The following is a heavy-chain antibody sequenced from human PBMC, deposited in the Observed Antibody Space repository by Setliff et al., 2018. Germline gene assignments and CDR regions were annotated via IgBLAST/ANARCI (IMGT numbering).Heavy chain of an antibody. CDR3: ARDQGHGITAAGPDF. CDR1: GYTFTSYY. J-gene: IGHJ4*02. Sequence: RASVKVSCKASGYTFTSYYMHWVRQAPGQGLEWMGIINPSGGSTSYAQKFQGRVTITADESTSTAYMELSSLRSEDTAVYFCARDQGHGITAAGPDFWGQGTLVTSPQ. V-gene: IGHV1-46*01. D-gene: IGHD6-13*01. CDR2: INPSGGST.